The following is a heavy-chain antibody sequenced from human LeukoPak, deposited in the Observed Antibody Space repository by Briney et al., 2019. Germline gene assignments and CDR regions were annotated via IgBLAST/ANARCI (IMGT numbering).Heavy chain of an antibody. CDR3: ARGETVAVAGTTGGYYYYGMDV. Sequence: ASVKVSCKASGGTFSSYAISWVRQAPGQGLEWMGGIIPIFGTANYAQKFQGRVTITADESTSTAYMELSSLRSEDTAVYYCARGETVAVAGTTGGYYYYGMDVWGKGTTVTVSS. CDR1: GGTFSSYA. D-gene: IGHD6-19*01. J-gene: IGHJ6*04. CDR2: IIPIFGTA. V-gene: IGHV1-69*01.